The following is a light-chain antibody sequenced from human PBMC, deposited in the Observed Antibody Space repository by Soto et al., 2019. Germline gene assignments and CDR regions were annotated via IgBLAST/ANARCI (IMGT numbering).Light chain of an antibody. V-gene: IGLV2-8*01. Sequence: QSVLTQPPSASGSPGQSVTISCTGTSSDVGGYTYVSWYQQHPGKAPKLMIYEVSKRPSGVPDRFSGSKSGNTASLTVSGLQAEDEADYYCVAYAGITHYVVGNATKVTV. CDR1: SSDVGGYTY. CDR2: EVS. CDR3: VAYAGITHYV. J-gene: IGLJ1*01.